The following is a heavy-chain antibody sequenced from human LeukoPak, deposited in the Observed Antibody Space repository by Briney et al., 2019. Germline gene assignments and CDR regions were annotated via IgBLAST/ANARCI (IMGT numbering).Heavy chain of an antibody. D-gene: IGHD2-8*01. CDR2: ISAYNGNT. V-gene: IGHV1-18*01. J-gene: IGHJ5*02. Sequence: ASVKVSCKASGYTFTSYGISWVRQAPGQGLEWMGWISAYNGNTNYARKLQGRVTMTTDTSTSTAYMELRSLRSDDTAVYYCAREGPAIMVYATNNWFGPWGQGTLVTVSS. CDR1: GYTFTSYG. CDR3: AREGPAIMVYATNNWFGP.